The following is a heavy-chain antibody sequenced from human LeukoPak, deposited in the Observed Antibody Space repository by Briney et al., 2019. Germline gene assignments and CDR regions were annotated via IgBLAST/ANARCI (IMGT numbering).Heavy chain of an antibody. CDR1: GGSISSSSYY. CDR2: INHSGST. V-gene: IGHV4-39*07. J-gene: IGHJ5*02. Sequence: PSETLSLTCTVSGGSISSSSYYWGWIRQPPGKGLEWIGEINHSGSTNYNPSLKSRVTISVDTSKNQFSLKLSSVTAADTAVYYCAPMTGNWFDPWGQGTLVTVSS. D-gene: IGHD1-14*01. CDR3: APMTGNWFDP.